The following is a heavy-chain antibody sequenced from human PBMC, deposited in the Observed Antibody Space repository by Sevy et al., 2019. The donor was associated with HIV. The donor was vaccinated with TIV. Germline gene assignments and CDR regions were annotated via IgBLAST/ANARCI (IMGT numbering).Heavy chain of an antibody. J-gene: IGHJ4*02. Sequence: ASVKVSCKASGYSFTSSGINWVRQAPGQGLEWMGWISAYKGNTNQPQNLQGRVTMTTDTSTSTAYMELRSLRSDDTAVYYCARGGSGSFYVDYFDSWGQGTLVTVSS. CDR2: ISAYKGNT. CDR3: ARGGSGSFYVDYFDS. CDR1: GYSFTSSG. D-gene: IGHD1-26*01. V-gene: IGHV1-18*01.